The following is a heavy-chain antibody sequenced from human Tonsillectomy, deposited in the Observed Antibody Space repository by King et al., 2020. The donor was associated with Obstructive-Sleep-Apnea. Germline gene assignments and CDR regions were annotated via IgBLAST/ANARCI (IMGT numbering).Heavy chain of an antibody. V-gene: IGHV3-23*04. CDR1: GFTFSSYA. Sequence: VQLVESGGGLVQPGGSLRLSCAASGFTFSSYAMSWVRQAPGKGLEWVSVISGSGGSRYYAGSVKGRFTISRDNSKNTLYLQMNSLRAEDTAVYYCVMAKASVLRYFDGPDYWGQGPQVTVSS. CDR2: ISGSGGSR. CDR3: VMAKASVLRYFDGPDY. J-gene: IGHJ4*02. D-gene: IGHD3-9*01.